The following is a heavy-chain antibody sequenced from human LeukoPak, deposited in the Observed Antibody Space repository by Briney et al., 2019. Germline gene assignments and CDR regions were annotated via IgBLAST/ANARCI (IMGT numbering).Heavy chain of an antibody. CDR3: AKDLNYYDSSGYPNYFDY. Sequence: PGGSLRLSCAASGFTFSSYAMSWVRQAPGKGLEWVAVISYDGSNKYYADSVKGRFTISRDNSKNTLYLQMNSLRAEDTAVYYCAKDLNYYDSSGYPNYFDYWGQGTLVTVSS. V-gene: IGHV3-30*18. D-gene: IGHD3-22*01. CDR2: ISYDGSNK. CDR1: GFTFSSYA. J-gene: IGHJ4*02.